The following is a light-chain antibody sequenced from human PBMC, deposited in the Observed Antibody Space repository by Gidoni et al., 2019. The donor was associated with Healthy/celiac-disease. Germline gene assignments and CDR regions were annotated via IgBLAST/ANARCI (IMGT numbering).Light chain of an antibody. CDR1: SSNIGSNP. J-gene: IGLJ2*01. V-gene: IGLV1-44*01. CDR2: SNN. Sequence: QSVLTQQPSEAGTPGQRVTISCSGSSSNIGSNPVNWYQQLPGTAPQLLIYSNNQRPSGVPDLFSCSKSGTSASLAISGLQSEDEADYYCAAWDDSLNGLVVFGGGTKLTV. CDR3: AAWDDSLNGLVV.